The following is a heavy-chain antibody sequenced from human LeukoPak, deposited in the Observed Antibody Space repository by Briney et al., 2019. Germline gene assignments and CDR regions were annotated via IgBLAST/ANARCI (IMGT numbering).Heavy chain of an antibody. Sequence: SETLSLTCTVCGGAISSSSYYWGWIRQPPGKGLEWIGSIYYSGSTYYNPSLKSRVTISVDTSKNQFSLKLSSVTAADTAVYYCARLIGSSSRNFDYWGQGTLVTVSS. J-gene: IGHJ4*02. CDR3: ARLIGSSSRNFDY. CDR2: IYYSGST. CDR1: GGAISSSSYY. V-gene: IGHV4-39*07. D-gene: IGHD6-6*01.